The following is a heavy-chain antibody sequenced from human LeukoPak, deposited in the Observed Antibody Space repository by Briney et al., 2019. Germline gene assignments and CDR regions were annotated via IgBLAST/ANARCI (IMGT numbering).Heavy chain of an antibody. CDR1: GFTFSSYE. D-gene: IGHD4-17*01. J-gene: IGHJ3*02. V-gene: IGHV3-48*03. Sequence: GGSLRLSCAASGFTFSSYEMNWVRQAPGKGLEWVSYISSSGSTIYYADSVKGRFTIPRDNAKNSLYLQMNSLRAEDTAVYYCARNYGDYPDAFDIWGQGTMVTVSS. CDR2: ISSSGSTI. CDR3: ARNYGDYPDAFDI.